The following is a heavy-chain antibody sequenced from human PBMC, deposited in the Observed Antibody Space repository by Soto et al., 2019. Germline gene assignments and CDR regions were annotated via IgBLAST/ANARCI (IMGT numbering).Heavy chain of an antibody. CDR1: GDSISNLDYF. Sequence: SETLSLTCSVSGDSISNLDYFWAWIRQPPGQALEYIGYIYKSATTYYNPSFESRVAISVDTSKSQFSLNVTSVTAADTAVYFCARGRYCLSGRCFPNWFDSWGQGALVTVSS. CDR3: ARGRYCLSGRCFPNWFDS. V-gene: IGHV4-30-4*01. D-gene: IGHD2-15*01. J-gene: IGHJ5*01. CDR2: IYKSATT.